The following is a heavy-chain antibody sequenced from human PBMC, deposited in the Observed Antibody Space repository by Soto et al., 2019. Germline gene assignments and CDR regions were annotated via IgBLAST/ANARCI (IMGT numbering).Heavy chain of an antibody. V-gene: IGHV3-9*01. D-gene: IGHD6-6*01. Sequence: EVQLVESGGGLAQPGRSLRLSCAASGFTFDDYAMHWVRQAPGKGLEWVSGISWNSGSIGYADSVKGRFTISRDNAKNSLYLQMNSLRAEDTALYYCAKSRGYSSSSYYFDYWGQGTLVTVSS. CDR1: GFTFDDYA. J-gene: IGHJ4*02. CDR2: ISWNSGSI. CDR3: AKSRGYSSSSYYFDY.